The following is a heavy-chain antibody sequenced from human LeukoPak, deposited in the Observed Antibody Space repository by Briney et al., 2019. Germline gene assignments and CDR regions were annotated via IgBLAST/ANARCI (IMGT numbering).Heavy chain of an antibody. CDR1: GYTFTAYY. CDR2: INPNSGGT. CDR3: ARALGNYYDSTVYQAY. Sequence: ASVKVSCKASGYTFTAYYMHWVRQAPGQGLEWVGWINPNSGGTNYAQNFQDRVTLTSDTSISAAYMDLSGLTSGDTAVYYCARALGNYYDSTVYQAYWGQGHLVTVSS. D-gene: IGHD3-22*01. J-gene: IGHJ4*02. V-gene: IGHV1-2*02.